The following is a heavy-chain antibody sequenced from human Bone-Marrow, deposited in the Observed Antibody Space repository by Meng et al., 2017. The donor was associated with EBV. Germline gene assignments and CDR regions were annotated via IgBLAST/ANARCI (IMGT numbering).Heavy chain of an antibody. CDR1: GGTFRSYA. Sequence: VRRVQAWARVKKPGSPVKVTCKASGGTFRSYAGSWVRQAPGQGLEWVGGIIPIFDTPNYAQKFQGRVTITADESTSTAYMELTSLRSEDTAMYYCARQDYYDSSGQTAFDIWGQGTMVTVSS. CDR3: ARQDYYDSSGQTAFDI. D-gene: IGHD3-22*01. CDR2: IIPIFDTP. J-gene: IGHJ3*02. V-gene: IGHV1-69*01.